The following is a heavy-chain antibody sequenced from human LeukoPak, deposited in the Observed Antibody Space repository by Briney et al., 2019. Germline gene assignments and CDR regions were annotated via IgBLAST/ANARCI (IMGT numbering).Heavy chain of an antibody. CDR1: GFTFSIYG. Sequence: GGSLRLSCAASGFTFSIYGMHWVRQAPGKGLEWVAFIRYDGSNKYYADSVKGRFTISRDNSKNTLYLQMNSLRAEDTAVYYCAKVDTAMVQYYYYGMDVWGQGTTVTVSS. CDR2: IRYDGSNK. V-gene: IGHV3-30*02. D-gene: IGHD5-18*01. J-gene: IGHJ6*02. CDR3: AKVDTAMVQYYYYGMDV.